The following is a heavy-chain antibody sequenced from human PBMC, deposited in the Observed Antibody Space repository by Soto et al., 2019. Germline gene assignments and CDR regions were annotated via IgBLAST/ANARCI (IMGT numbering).Heavy chain of an antibody. J-gene: IGHJ4*02. V-gene: IGHV3-21*01. CDR3: ARDLSLYYPIDY. Sequence: EVQLVESGGSLVKPGGSLRLSCTASGFIFSSYTMNWVRQAPGKGLEWISSITGSSRYIYYADSLKGRFTISRDNAENSLYLQMNSLRAEDTAVDYCARDLSLYYPIDYWGQGTLVTVSS. CDR2: ITGSSRYI. CDR1: GFIFSSYT. D-gene: IGHD1-26*01.